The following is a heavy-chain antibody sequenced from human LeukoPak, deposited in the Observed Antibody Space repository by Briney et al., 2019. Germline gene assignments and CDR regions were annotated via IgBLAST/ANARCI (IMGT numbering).Heavy chain of an antibody. Sequence: SGGSLRLSCTASGFTFGDYAMSWFRQAPGKGLEWVGFIRSKAYGGTTEYAASVKGRFTISRDNAKNSLYLQMNSLRAEDTAVYYCARTHYSSSFLYDYWGQGTLVTVSS. J-gene: IGHJ4*02. V-gene: IGHV3-49*03. CDR3: ARTHYSSSFLYDY. CDR2: IRSKAYGGTT. D-gene: IGHD6-6*01. CDR1: GFTFGDYA.